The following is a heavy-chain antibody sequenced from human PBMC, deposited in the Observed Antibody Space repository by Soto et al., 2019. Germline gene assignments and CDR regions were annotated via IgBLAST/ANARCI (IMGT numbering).Heavy chain of an antibody. CDR1: GGTFSSYT. CDR3: ASAKGERGVAGYYYYYYYVEV. CDR2: IIPILGIA. J-gene: IGHJ6*03. V-gene: IGHV1-69*02. Sequence: QVQLVQSGAEVKKPGSSVKVSCKASGGTFSSYTISWVRQAPGQGLEWMGRIIPILGIANYAQKFHVRVTITENKYTRTACRELSSLRSEDTAVYYCASAKGERGVAGYYYYYYYVEVWGKGTTVTVSS. D-gene: IGHD6-19*01.